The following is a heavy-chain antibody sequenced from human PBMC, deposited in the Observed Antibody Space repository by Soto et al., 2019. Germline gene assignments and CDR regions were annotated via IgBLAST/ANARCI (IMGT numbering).Heavy chain of an antibody. D-gene: IGHD4-17*01. J-gene: IGHJ4*02. CDR1: GGSISSNNYF. V-gene: IGHV4-39*01. CDR2: IYYSGST. CDR3: ARHEDDYGDERGFDY. Sequence: QLQLQESGPGLVKPSETLSLTCTVSGGSISSNNYFWGWIRQPPGKGLEWIGSIYYSGSTYYNPSRKSRLTMSVETSKNQFSLKLSTVTAADTAVYYCARHEDDYGDERGFDYWGQGTLVTVSS.